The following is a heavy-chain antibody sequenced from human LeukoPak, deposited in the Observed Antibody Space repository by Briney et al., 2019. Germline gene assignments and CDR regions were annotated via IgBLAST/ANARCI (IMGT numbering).Heavy chain of an antibody. CDR2: MNPNSGNT. Sequence: GASVKVSCKASGYTFTSYDINWVRQAAGQGLEWVGWMNPNSGNTGYAQKFQARVTITRITSISTAYMELSSLRSEDTAVYYCARGGRTYGDYHAYYYYMDVWGKGTTVTISS. CDR3: ARGGRTYGDYHAYYYYMDV. J-gene: IGHJ6*03. D-gene: IGHD4-17*01. V-gene: IGHV1-8*03. CDR1: GYTFTSYD.